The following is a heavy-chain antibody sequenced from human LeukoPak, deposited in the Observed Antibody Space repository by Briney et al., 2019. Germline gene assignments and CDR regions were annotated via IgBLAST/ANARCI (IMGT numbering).Heavy chain of an antibody. J-gene: IGHJ4*01. CDR3: ARGHPHSSIWYGYFDY. CDR1: GFTVSSNY. Sequence: GSLRLSCAASGFTVSSNYMTWVRQAPGKGLEWVSIIYSSGSIYYADSAKGRFTISRDNSKNTLYLQMNSLRVDDTAVYYCARGHPHSSIWYGYFDYWGHGTLVTVSS. D-gene: IGHD6-13*01. CDR2: IYSSGSI. V-gene: IGHV3-53*01.